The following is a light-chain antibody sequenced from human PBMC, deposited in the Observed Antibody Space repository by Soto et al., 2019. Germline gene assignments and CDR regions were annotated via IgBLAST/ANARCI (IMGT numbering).Light chain of an antibody. CDR2: DNN. CDR1: YSNIGNKY. CDR3: ATWDTSLSGVV. Sequence: QSVLTQPPSVSSAPGQKVTISCSGSYSNIGNKYVSWYQQLPGTAPKLLIYDNNRRPSGIPDRFSGSKSGTSATLGITGLQTGDEADYYCATWDTSLSGVVFGGGTQLTVL. V-gene: IGLV1-51*01. J-gene: IGLJ2*01.